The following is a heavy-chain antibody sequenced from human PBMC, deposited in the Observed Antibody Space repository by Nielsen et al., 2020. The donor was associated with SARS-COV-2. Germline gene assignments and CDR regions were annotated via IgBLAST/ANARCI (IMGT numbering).Heavy chain of an antibody. CDR2: ISYDGSNK. J-gene: IGHJ4*02. V-gene: IGHV3-30*18. CDR3: AKDYTMITAETRLTSFHY. CDR1: GFSFRSYG. D-gene: IGHD3-22*01. Sequence: GGSLRLSCAAHGFSFRSYGMHWVRQAPGKGLEWVAVISYDGSNKFYADSVKGRFTISRDNSRNALYLQMNSLRVEDTAVYFCAKDYTMITAETRLTSFHYWGQGALVTVLS.